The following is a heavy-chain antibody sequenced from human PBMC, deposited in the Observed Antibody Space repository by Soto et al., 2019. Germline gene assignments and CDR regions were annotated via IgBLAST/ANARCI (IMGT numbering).Heavy chain of an antibody. J-gene: IGHJ4*02. V-gene: IGHV4-39*01. D-gene: IGHD4-17*01. CDR2: IYYSGST. Sequence: SETLSLTCAVYGGSFSSYYWGWIRQPPGKGLEWIGSIYYSGSTYYNPSLKSRVTISVDTSKNQFSLKLSSVTAADTAVYYCARSMTTVVTLDYWGQGTLVIVSS. CDR3: ARSMTTVVTLDY. CDR1: GGSFSSYY.